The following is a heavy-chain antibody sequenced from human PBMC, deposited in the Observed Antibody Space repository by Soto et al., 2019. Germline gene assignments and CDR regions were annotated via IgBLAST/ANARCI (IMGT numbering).Heavy chain of an antibody. CDR2: FDPEDGET. V-gene: IGHV1-24*01. D-gene: IGHD6-6*01. J-gene: IGHJ4*02. CDR3: ATTHEYSSSIYFDY. Sequence: ASVKVSCKVSGYTLTELSMHWVRQAPGKGLEWMGGFDPEDGETIYAQKFQGRVTMTEDTSTDTAYMELSSLRSEDTAVYYCATTHEYSSSIYFDYWGQGTLVTVSS. CDR1: GYTLTELS.